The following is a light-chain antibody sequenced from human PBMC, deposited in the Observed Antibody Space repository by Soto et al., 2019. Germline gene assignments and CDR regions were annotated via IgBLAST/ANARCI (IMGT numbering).Light chain of an antibody. CDR1: SSNIGSNY. CDR2: RNN. J-gene: IGLJ2*01. Sequence: QSVLTQPPSASGTPGQRVAISCSGSSSNIGSNYVYWYQQLPGTAPKLLVYRNNQRPSGVPDRFSGSKSGTSASLAISGLRIKDEADYYCAAWDDSLGGVVIGGGTKLTVL. V-gene: IGLV1-47*01. CDR3: AAWDDSLGGVV.